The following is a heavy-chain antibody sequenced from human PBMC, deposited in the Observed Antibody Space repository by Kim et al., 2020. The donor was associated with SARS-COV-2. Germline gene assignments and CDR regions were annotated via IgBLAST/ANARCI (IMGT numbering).Heavy chain of an antibody. CDR2: IYYSGST. CDR3: ARDYKYFDL. D-gene: IGHD1-1*01. Sequence: SETLSLTCTVSGGSVSSGSYYWSWIRQPPGKGLEWIGYIYYSGSTNYNPSLKSRVTISVDTSKNQFSLKLSSVTAADTAVYYCARDYKYFDLWGRGTLVTVSS. J-gene: IGHJ2*01. CDR1: GGSVSSGSYY. V-gene: IGHV4-61*01.